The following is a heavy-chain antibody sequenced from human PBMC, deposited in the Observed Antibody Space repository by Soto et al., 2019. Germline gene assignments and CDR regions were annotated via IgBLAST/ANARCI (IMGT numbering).Heavy chain of an antibody. V-gene: IGHV4-39*01. Sequence: PSETLSLTCTVSGGSISSSSYYWGWIRQPPGKGQEWIGSIYYSGSTYYNPSLKSRVTISVDTSKNQFSLKLSSVTAADTAVYYCARGRGYCSSTSCYGRGNWFDPWGQGTLVTVSS. CDR3: ARGRGYCSSTSCYGRGNWFDP. D-gene: IGHD2-2*01. J-gene: IGHJ5*02. CDR1: GGSISSSSYY. CDR2: IYYSGST.